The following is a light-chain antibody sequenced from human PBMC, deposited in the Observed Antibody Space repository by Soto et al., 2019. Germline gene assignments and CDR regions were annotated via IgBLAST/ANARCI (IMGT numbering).Light chain of an antibody. V-gene: IGLV3-1*01. Sequence: SYELTQPPSVSVSPGQTASITCSGDKLGHKYACWYQQKPGQSPVLVIYQDSKRPSGIPERFSGSNSGNTATLTISGTQAMDEADYYCQVWDSSTGVFGGGTKVTVL. CDR2: QDS. CDR1: KLGHKY. J-gene: IGLJ2*01. CDR3: QVWDSSTGV.